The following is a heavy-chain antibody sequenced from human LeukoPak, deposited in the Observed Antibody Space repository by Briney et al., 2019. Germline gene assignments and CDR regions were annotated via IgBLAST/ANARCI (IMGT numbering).Heavy chain of an antibody. CDR3: ARDRRDGHNRFDY. Sequence: GGSLRLSCAASGFTFSDYYMSWIRQAPGKGLECISYVGDGSRTIYYADSVEGRFTISRDNAQNSLYLQMNSLIAEYMAIYYCARDRRDGHNRFDYWGQGTLVTVSS. J-gene: IGHJ4*02. CDR1: GFTFSDYY. D-gene: IGHD5-24*01. V-gene: IGHV3-11*04. CDR2: VGDGSRTI.